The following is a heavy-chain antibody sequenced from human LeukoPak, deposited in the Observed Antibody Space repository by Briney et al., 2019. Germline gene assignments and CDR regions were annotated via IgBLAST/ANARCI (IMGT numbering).Heavy chain of an antibody. V-gene: IGHV4-39*01. J-gene: IGHJ6*03. CDR3: ARRKYGSGSYYFYYYMDV. Sequence: PSETLSLTCTVSGGSISSSSYYWGWIRQPPGKGLEWIGSIYYSGSTYYNPSLKSRFTISVDTSKNQFSLKLSSVTAADTAVYYCARRKYGSGSYYFYYYMDVWGKGTTVTVS. CDR1: GGSISSSSYY. D-gene: IGHD3-10*01. CDR2: IYYSGST.